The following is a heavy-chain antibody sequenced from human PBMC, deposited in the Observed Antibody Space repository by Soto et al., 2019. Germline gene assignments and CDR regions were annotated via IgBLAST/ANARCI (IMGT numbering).Heavy chain of an antibody. Sequence: QVQLVESGGGVVQPGRSLRLSCAASGFTFSSYAMHWVRQAPGKGLEWVAVISYDGGNKYYADSVKGRFTISRDNSKNTLYLRMNSLRAEDTATYYCARDLVEGYDFVTGINLFDPWGQGALVTVSS. D-gene: IGHD3-9*01. CDR1: GFTFSSYA. J-gene: IGHJ5*02. CDR2: ISYDGGNK. V-gene: IGHV3-30-3*01. CDR3: ARDLVEGYDFVTGINLFDP.